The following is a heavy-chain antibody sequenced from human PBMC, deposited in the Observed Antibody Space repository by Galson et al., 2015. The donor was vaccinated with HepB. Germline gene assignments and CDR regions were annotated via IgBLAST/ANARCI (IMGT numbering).Heavy chain of an antibody. V-gene: IGHV3-30-3*01. CDR2: ISYDGTNK. Sequence: SLRLSCAASGFTSSTYAMNWGRQAPGKGLEWVAVISYDGTNKYYADSVKGRFTISRGNSKNTLYLQMNSLRVEDTAVYYCARAHSPPVATNLVVGYFDYWGQGTLVTVAA. D-gene: IGHD5-24*01. CDR3: ARAHSPPVATNLVVGYFDY. CDR1: GFTSSTYA. J-gene: IGHJ4*02.